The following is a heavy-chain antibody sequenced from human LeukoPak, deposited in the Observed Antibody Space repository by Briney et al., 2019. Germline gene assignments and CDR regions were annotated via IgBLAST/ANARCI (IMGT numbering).Heavy chain of an antibody. CDR3: AKATIFGVVRFDY. Sequence: GGSLRLSCAASGFTFSSYAMSWVRQAPGKGLEWVSAISGSGGSTYYADSVKGRLTISRDNSKNTLYLQMNSLRAEDTAVYYCAKATIFGVVRFDYWGQGTLVTVSS. CDR1: GFTFSSYA. CDR2: ISGSGGST. V-gene: IGHV3-23*01. D-gene: IGHD3-3*01. J-gene: IGHJ4*02.